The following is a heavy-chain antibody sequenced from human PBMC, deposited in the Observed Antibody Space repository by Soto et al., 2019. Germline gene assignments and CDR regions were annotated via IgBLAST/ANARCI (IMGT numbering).Heavy chain of an antibody. Sequence: PGGSLRLSCAASGFTFSSYAMSWVRQAPGKGLEWVSAISGSGGSTYYADSVKGRFTISRDNSKNTLYLQMNSLRAEDTAVYYCAKDTARIAVAGTRFWYFDCWGQGTLVTVSS. CDR1: GFTFSSYA. D-gene: IGHD6-19*01. V-gene: IGHV3-23*01. CDR2: ISGSGGST. J-gene: IGHJ4*02. CDR3: AKDTARIAVAGTRFWYFDC.